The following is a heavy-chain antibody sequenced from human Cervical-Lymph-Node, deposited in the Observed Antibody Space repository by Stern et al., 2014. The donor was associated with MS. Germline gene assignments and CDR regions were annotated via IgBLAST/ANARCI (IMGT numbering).Heavy chain of an antibody. D-gene: IGHD2-8*01. J-gene: IGHJ4*02. CDR3: ARIPTNGYFDY. Sequence: QVTLRESGPALVKPTQTLTLTCTFSGFSLSTSGMRVSWIRQPQGKALEWLARIDWDDDKFYSTSLKTRLTISKDTSKNQVVLTMTNMDPVDTATYYCARIPTNGYFDYWGQGTLVTVSS. CDR2: IDWDDDK. V-gene: IGHV2-70*04. CDR1: GFSLSTSGMR.